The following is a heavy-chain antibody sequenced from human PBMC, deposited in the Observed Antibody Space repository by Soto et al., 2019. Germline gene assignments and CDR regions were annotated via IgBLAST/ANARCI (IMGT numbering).Heavy chain of an antibody. CDR2: IWADGSQR. Sequence: QVRLVESGGDVVQPGWSLRLSCEVSVLDFSTFGMHWVRQAPGKGLEWVAVIWADGSQRYYVDSVKGRFTVSRDNPKSTLYLQMTSLRVEDTAKYFCVSSHDMPIWGQGTLVTVSS. J-gene: IGHJ1*01. CDR1: VLDFSTFG. D-gene: IGHD1-1*01. CDR3: VSSHDMPI. V-gene: IGHV3-33*03.